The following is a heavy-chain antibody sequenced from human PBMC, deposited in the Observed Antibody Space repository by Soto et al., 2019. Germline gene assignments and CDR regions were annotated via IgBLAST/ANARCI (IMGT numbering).Heavy chain of an antibody. CDR1: GFSFSDYA. V-gene: IGHV3-23*01. J-gene: IGHJ4*02. Sequence: VSLRLSCAASGFSFSDYAMSWVRQAPGKGLEWVSVISESGGSTHYADSVRGRFTVSRDNSKNSLSLRMNSLRDGDTAVYFCAKRSPYSSGWYSPIFDYWGQGALVTVSS. D-gene: IGHD6-13*01. CDR2: ISESGGST. CDR3: AKRSPYSSGWYSPIFDY.